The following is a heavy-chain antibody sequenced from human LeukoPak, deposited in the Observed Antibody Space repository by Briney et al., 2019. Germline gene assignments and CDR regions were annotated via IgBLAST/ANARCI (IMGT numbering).Heavy chain of an antibody. CDR1: GFTFSSYG. CDR2: IRYDGSNK. Sequence: GGSLRLSCAASGFTFSSYGMHWVRQAPGKGLEWVAFIRYDGSNKYYADSVKGRFTISRDNSKNTLYLQMNSLRAEDTAVYYCAKAANYDFWSGYSYDYYYYMDVWGKGTTVTVSS. V-gene: IGHV3-30*02. J-gene: IGHJ6*03. D-gene: IGHD3-3*01. CDR3: AKAANYDFWSGYSYDYYYYMDV.